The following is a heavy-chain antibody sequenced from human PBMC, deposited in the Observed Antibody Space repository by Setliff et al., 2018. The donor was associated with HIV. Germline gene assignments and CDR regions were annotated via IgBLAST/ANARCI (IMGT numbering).Heavy chain of an antibody. J-gene: IGHJ4*01. CDR1: GFTFSDIE. CDR3: ASFYGDYGY. CDR2: IGSSNHGI. D-gene: IGHD3-10*01. V-gene: IGHV3-48*03. Sequence: GGSLRLSCGASGFTFSDIEMNWVRQAPGKGLDWVAHIGSSNHGIHYTASVQGRFTVSRDNANNLLFLQMNNLRDEDTAVYYCASFYGDYGYWGHGTQVTVSS.